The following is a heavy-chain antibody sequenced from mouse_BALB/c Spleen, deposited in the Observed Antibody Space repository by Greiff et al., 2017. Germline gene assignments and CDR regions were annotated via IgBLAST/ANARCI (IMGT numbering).Heavy chain of an antibody. CDR1: GFTFSSYG. Sequence: DVKLVESGGDLVKPGGSLKLSCAASGFTFSSYGMSWVRQTPDKRLEWVATISSGGSYTYYPDSVKGRFTISRDNAKNTLYLQMSSLKSEDTAMYYCARYYGSSPFDYWGQGTTLTVSS. CDR2: ISSGGSYT. D-gene: IGHD1-1*01. CDR3: ARYYGSSPFDY. J-gene: IGHJ2*01. V-gene: IGHV5-6*02.